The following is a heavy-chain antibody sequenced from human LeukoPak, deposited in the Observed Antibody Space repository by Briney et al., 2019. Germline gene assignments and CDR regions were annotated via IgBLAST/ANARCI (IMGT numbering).Heavy chain of an antibody. V-gene: IGHV4-59*08. CDR3: ARYSTSWHYFDY. CDR2: ISYTGST. CDR1: GGSISSYY. J-gene: IGHJ4*02. D-gene: IGHD6-13*01. Sequence: SETLSLACTVSGGSISSYYWSWIRQPPGKGLEWIGYISYTGSTNYNPSLKSRVNISVDTSKNQFSLRLTSVTAADTAVYYCARYSTSWHYFDYWGQGTLVTVSS.